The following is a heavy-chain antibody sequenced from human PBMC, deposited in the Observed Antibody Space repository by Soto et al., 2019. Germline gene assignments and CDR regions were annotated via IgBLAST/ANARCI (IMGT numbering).Heavy chain of an antibody. CDR1: GGSISSYY. Sequence: SETLSLTCTVSGGSISSYYWSWIRQPPGKGLEWIGYIYPSGSTNYNPSLKSRVTISVDTSKNQFSLKLSSVTAADTAVYYCARRNYYYYYYMDVWGKGTTVTVSS. CDR3: ARRNYYYYYYMDV. D-gene: IGHD1-1*01. J-gene: IGHJ6*03. CDR2: IYPSGST. V-gene: IGHV4-59*12.